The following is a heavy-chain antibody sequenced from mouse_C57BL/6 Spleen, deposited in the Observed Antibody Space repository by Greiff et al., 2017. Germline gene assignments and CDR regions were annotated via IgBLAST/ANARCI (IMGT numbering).Heavy chain of an antibody. CDR1: GYTFTDYY. J-gene: IGHJ4*01. D-gene: IGHD2-1*01. CDR3: ARSGNYGGFYAMDY. Sequence: VQLQQSGPELVKPGASVKISCKASGYTFTDYYMNWVKQSHGKSLEWIGDINPNNGGTSYNQKFKGKATLTVDKSYSTAYMERRSLTSEDSAVYYCARSGNYGGFYAMDYWGQGTSVTVSS. V-gene: IGHV1-26*01. CDR2: INPNNGGT.